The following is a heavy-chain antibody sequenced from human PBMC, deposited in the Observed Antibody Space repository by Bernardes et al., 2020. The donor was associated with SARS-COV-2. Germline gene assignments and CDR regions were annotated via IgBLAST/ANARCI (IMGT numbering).Heavy chain of an antibody. D-gene: IGHD3-10*01. CDR1: GFAFDKYG. Sequence: GGSLRLSCAASGFAFDKYGMHWVRQAPGKGLEWVAVIWFDGSKTYYADSVRGRFTISRDNSKNTLYVQMNNLRGEDTAMYYCARAGYGNARPFHYSVDVWGQGTTVTVSS. J-gene: IGHJ6*02. CDR3: ARAGYGNARPFHYSVDV. V-gene: IGHV3-33*01. CDR2: IWFDGSKT.